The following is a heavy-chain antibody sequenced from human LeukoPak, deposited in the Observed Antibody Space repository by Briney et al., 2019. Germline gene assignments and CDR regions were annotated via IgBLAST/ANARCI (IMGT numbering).Heavy chain of an antibody. V-gene: IGHV3-7*03. Sequence: PGRSLRLSCAASGSTFSSHWVAWLRQAPKNGLEWVAKIKQDGSEIYYVDSVKGRFTISRDNAKNSLYLQKNSLRAEDTAVYFCARWRTSNWSEFDYWGQGTLVTVSS. CDR3: ARWRTSNWSEFDY. CDR1: GSTFSSHW. CDR2: IKQDGSEI. D-gene: IGHD6-13*01. J-gene: IGHJ4*02.